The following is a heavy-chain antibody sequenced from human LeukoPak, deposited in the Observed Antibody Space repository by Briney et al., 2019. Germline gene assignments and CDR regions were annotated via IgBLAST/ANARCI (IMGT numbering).Heavy chain of an antibody. Sequence: GGSLRLSCAASGFTFDDYAMHWVRQAPGKGLEWVSGISWNSGDIGYADSVKGRFTISRDNAKNSLYLQMNSLRAEDTAVYYCAREPTYTSSWYTSCDYWGQGILVTVSS. CDR3: AREPTYTSSWYTSCDY. CDR2: ISWNSGDI. V-gene: IGHV3-9*01. J-gene: IGHJ4*02. CDR1: GFTFDDYA. D-gene: IGHD6-13*01.